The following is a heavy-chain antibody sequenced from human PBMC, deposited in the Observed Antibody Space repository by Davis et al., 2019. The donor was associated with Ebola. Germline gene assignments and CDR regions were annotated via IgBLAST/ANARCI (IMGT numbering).Heavy chain of an antibody. V-gene: IGHV4-4*02. CDR1: GGSISSSNW. J-gene: IGHJ5*02. Sequence: GSLRLSCAVSGGSISSSNWWSWVRQPPGKGLEWIGEIYHSGSTNYNPSLKSRVTISVDTSKHQFSLKLSSVTAADTAVYYCARQAGWFDPWGQGTLVTVSS. CDR2: IYHSGST. CDR3: ARQAGWFDP. D-gene: IGHD6-13*01.